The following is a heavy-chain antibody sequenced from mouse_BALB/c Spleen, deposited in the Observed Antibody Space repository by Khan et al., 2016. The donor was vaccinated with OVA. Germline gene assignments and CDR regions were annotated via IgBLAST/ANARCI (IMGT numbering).Heavy chain of an antibody. V-gene: IGHV2-6-7*01. Sequence: VQLQESGPGLVAPSQNLSITCTVSGFSLTDYGVNWVRQPPGKGLEWLGMIWGDGSTDYNSALKSRLSISKDNSKSQVFLKMKSLQTGDPARYYCARELRLGGFAYWGQGTLVTVSA. CDR3: ARELRLGGFAY. J-gene: IGHJ3*01. CDR2: IWGDGST. CDR1: GFSLTDYG. D-gene: IGHD1-2*01.